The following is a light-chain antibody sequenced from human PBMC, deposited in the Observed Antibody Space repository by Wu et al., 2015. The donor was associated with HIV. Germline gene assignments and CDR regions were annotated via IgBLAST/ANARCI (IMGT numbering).Light chain of an antibody. V-gene: IGKV3D-20*02. J-gene: IGKJ2*01. CDR1: QSISSTY. Sequence: EIVLTQSPGTLSLSPGERATLSCRASQSISSTYLAWYQQKPGQAPRLLIFGASSRATGIPARFSGSGSGTDFTLTISSLEPEDFAVYYCQQRRYWPLYTFGQGTKLEIK. CDR2: GAS. CDR3: QQRRYWPLYT.